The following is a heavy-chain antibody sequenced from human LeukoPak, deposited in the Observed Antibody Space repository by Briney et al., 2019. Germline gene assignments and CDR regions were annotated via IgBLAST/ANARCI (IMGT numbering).Heavy chain of an antibody. CDR1: GYTFTSYY. V-gene: IGHV1-46*01. Sequence: GASVKVSCTASGYTFTSYYMHWVRRAPGQGLEWMGIINPSGGSTTYAQKFQGRVTMTRDTSTTTVYMELSSLRSEDTAVYYCARVPIWSDYSGYNYFDYWGQGTLVTVSS. CDR3: ARVPIWSDYSGYNYFDY. J-gene: IGHJ4*02. CDR2: INPSGGST. D-gene: IGHD3-22*01.